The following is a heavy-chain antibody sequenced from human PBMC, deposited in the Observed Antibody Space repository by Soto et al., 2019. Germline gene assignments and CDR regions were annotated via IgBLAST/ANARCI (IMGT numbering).Heavy chain of an antibody. D-gene: IGHD2-15*01. J-gene: IGHJ6*02. V-gene: IGHV1-3*01. CDR3: GKGLLPRSTYYYYGMDV. CDR1: GYTFTSYA. CDR2: INAGNGNT. Sequence: ASVKVSCKASGYTFTSYAMHWVRQAPGQRLEWMGWINAGNGNTKYSQKFQGRVTITRDTSASTAYMELSSLRSEDTAVYYCGKGLLPRSTYYYYGMDVWGQGTTVTVSS.